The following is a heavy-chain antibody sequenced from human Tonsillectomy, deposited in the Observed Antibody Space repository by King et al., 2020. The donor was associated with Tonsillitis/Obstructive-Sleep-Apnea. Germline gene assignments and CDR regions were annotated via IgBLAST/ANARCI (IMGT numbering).Heavy chain of an antibody. Sequence: VQLVESGGGLVQPGGSLRLSFAASGFTFSSYAMSWVRQPPGRGLEGASSMSVSVASTSYAASVKGRSTISRENSKNPLYLQMNSLRAEDTAVYYCARDPEGVLRFLEWLMNYFDYWGQGALVTVSS. V-gene: IGHV3-23*04. J-gene: IGHJ4*02. CDR3: ARDPEGVLRFLEWLMNYFDY. CDR2: MSVSVAST. CDR1: GFTFSSYA. D-gene: IGHD3-3*01.